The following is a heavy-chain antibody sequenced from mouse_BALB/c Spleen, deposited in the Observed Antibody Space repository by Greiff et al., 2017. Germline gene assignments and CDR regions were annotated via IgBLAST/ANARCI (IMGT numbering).Heavy chain of an antibody. V-gene: IGHV1-9*01. CDR2: ILPGSGST. CDR3: ARDYYGSRRYFDY. J-gene: IGHJ2*01. D-gene: IGHD1-1*01. Sequence: QVQLKQSGAELMKPGASVKISCKATGYTFSSYWIEWVKQRPGHGLEWIGEILPGSGSTNYNEKFKGKATFTADTSSNTAYMQLSSLTSEDSAVYYCARDYYGSRRYFDYWGQGTTLTVSS. CDR1: GYTFSSYW.